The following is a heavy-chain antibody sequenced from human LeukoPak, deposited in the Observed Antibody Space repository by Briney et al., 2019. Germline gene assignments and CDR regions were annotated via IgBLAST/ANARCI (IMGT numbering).Heavy chain of an antibody. CDR2: ISYDGSNK. V-gene: IGHV3-30*18. CDR1: GFIFSSYG. CDR3: AKATGGYYYQCPDY. J-gene: IGHJ4*02. D-gene: IGHD3-22*01. Sequence: GGSLRLSCAASGFIFSSYGMHWVRQAPGKGLEWVAVISYDGSNKYYADSVKGRFTISRDNSKNTLYLQMNSLRAEDTAVYYCAKATGGYYYQCPDYWGQGTLVTVSS.